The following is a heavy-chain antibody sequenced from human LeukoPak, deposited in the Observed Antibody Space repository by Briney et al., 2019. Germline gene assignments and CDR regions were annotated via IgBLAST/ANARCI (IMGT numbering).Heavy chain of an antibody. CDR3: AMALVYYDSSGYLVFDY. V-gene: IGHV1-69*05. D-gene: IGHD3-22*01. Sequence: SVKVSCKASGGTFSSYAISWVRQAPGQGLEWMGRIIPIFGTANYAQKFQGRVTITTDESTSTAYMELSSLRSEDTAVYCCAMALVYYDSSGYLVFDYWGQGTLVTVSS. CDR1: GGTFSSYA. CDR2: IIPIFGTA. J-gene: IGHJ4*02.